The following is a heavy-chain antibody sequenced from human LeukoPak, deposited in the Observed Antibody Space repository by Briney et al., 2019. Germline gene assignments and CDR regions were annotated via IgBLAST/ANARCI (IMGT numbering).Heavy chain of an antibody. D-gene: IGHD5-18*01. V-gene: IGHV3-30*04. CDR1: GFTFSSYA. CDR3: ARGKPGYSHFEY. Sequence: PGGSLRLSCAASGFTFSSYAMHWVRQAPGKGLEWVAVISYDGSNKYYADSVKGRFTISRDNSKNTLYLQMNSLRAEDTAVYYCARGKPGYSHFEYWGQGTLVTVSS. CDR2: ISYDGSNK. J-gene: IGHJ4*02.